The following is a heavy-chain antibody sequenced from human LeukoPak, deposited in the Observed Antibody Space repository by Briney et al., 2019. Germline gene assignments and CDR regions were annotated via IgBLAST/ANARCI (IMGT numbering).Heavy chain of an antibody. CDR2: ISSSSIYI. CDR3: ARDISFATTGAFDL. Sequence: PGGSLRLSCAASGFTFSSYRMNWVRQAPGKGLEWVSYISSSSIYIYYADSVKGRFTISRDNAKNSLYLQMNSLRAEDTAVYYCARDISFATTGAFDLWGQGTMVTVSS. CDR1: GFTFSSYR. V-gene: IGHV3-21*01. D-gene: IGHD4-17*01. J-gene: IGHJ3*01.